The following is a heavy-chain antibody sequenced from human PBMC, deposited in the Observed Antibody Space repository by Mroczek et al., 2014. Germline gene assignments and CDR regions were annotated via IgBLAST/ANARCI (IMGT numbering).Heavy chain of an antibody. CDR2: IYTSGST. CDR3: AREGGIAALGFDY. CDR1: GGSISSGSYY. Sequence: QVQLQQWGPGLVKPSQTLSLTCTVSGGSISSGSYYWSWIRQPAGKGLEWIGRIYTSGSTNYNPSLKSRVTISVDTSKNQFSLKLSSVTAADTAVYYCAREGGIAALGFDYWGQGTLVTVSS. J-gene: IGHJ4*02. V-gene: IGHV4-61*02. D-gene: IGHD6-13*01.